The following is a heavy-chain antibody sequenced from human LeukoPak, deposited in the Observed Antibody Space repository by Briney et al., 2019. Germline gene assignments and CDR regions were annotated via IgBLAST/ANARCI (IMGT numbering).Heavy chain of an antibody. V-gene: IGHV3-23*01. J-gene: IGHJ4*02. CDR2: ISGSGGST. D-gene: IGHD6-6*01. Sequence: PGGSLRLSCATSGFTFSSYAMSWVRQAPGKGLEWVSGISGSGGSTYYADSVKGRFTISRDNSKNTLYLQMNSLRAEDTAVYYCAKPQSSSPWSPVDYWGQGTLVTVSS. CDR1: GFTFSSYA. CDR3: AKPQSSSPWSPVDY.